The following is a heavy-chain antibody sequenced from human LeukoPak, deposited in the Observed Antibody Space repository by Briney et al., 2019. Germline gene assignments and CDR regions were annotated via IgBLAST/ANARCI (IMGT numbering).Heavy chain of an antibody. Sequence: GGSLRLSCTASGFTFGDYAMSWFRQAPGKGLGWVGFIRSKAYGGTTEYAASVKSRFTISRDDSKSIAYLQMNSLKTEDTAVYYCTRSIAVAGPLRYWGQGTLVTVSS. J-gene: IGHJ4*02. CDR2: IRSKAYGGTT. V-gene: IGHV3-49*03. D-gene: IGHD6-19*01. CDR1: GFTFGDYA. CDR3: TRSIAVAGPLRY.